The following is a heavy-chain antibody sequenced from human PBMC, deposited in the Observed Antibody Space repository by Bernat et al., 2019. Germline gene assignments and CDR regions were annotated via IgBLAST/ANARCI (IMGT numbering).Heavy chain of an antibody. CDR3: ARDLGRVFDY. CDR2: ISYDGSNK. J-gene: IGHJ4*02. V-gene: IGHV3-30-3*01. CDR1: GFTFSSYA. Sequence: QVQLVESGGGVVQPGRSLRLSCAASGFTFSSYAMHWVRQAPGKGLEWVAVISYDGSNKYYADHVKGRFTISRDNSKNTLYLQMNSLRAEDTAVYYCARDLGRVFDYWGQGTLVTVSS.